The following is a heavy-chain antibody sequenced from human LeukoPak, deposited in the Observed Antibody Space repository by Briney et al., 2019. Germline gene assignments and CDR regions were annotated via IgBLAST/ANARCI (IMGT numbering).Heavy chain of an antibody. D-gene: IGHD3-16*01. V-gene: IGHV3-11*01. J-gene: IGHJ4*02. CDR3: ARDRAFGVDFDY. CDR2: ISATGNTK. Sequence: GGSLRLSCEASGFTFADYEMSWFRQAPGKGPEWILYISATGNTKYYADSVRGRFSISRDNAKSSLYLQMSTLRVEDTAIYYCARDRAFGVDFDYWGLGTLVTVSS. CDR1: GFTFADYE.